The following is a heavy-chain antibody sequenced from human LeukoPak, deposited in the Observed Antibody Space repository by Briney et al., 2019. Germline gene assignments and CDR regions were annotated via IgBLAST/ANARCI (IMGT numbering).Heavy chain of an antibody. Sequence: PSETLSLTCTVSGGSISSSSYYWGWIRQPPGKGLEWIGSICSGGNTCYNPSLKSRVTISADSSKNHFFLQLTSATDADTAVYFCARDGPWKSDCWGQGILVTVSS. J-gene: IGHJ4*02. CDR3: ARDGPWKSDC. CDR2: ICSGGNT. CDR1: GGSISSSSYY. V-gene: IGHV4-39*02. D-gene: IGHD1-1*01.